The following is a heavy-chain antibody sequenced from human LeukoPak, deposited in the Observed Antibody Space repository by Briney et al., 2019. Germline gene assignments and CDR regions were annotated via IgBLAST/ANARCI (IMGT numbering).Heavy chain of an antibody. V-gene: IGHV3-66*01. CDR3: AGCRWNYHYFEH. CDR2: VYSGGSS. Sequence: GGSLRLSCAASGFAVSSNYMTWVRQAPGKGLECVSVVYSGGSSYYGDSVEGRFTISRDNSKNTLYLHMNSLRAEDTAVYYCAGCRWNYHYFEHWGQGTLVTVSS. J-gene: IGHJ4*02. D-gene: IGHD1-7*01. CDR1: GFAVSSNY.